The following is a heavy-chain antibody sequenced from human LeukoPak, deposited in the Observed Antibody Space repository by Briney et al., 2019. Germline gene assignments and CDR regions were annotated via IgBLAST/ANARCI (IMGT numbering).Heavy chain of an antibody. V-gene: IGHV3-11*01. CDR3: ARIRRDGYNLSYYYYGMDV. D-gene: IGHD5-24*01. Sequence: GGSLRLSCAASGFNFSDYHMSWIRQAPGKGLEWVSYISSSGSTIYYADSVKGRFTISRDNAKNSLYLQMNSLRAEDTAVYYCARIRRDGYNLSYYYYGMDVWGQGTTVTVSS. CDR2: ISSSGSTI. CDR1: GFNFSDYH. J-gene: IGHJ6*02.